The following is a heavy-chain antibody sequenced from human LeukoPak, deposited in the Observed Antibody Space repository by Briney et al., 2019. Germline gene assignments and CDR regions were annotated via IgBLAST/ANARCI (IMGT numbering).Heavy chain of an antibody. D-gene: IGHD6-13*01. CDR3: ARGGQAAAGPTPYWYFEL. J-gene: IGHJ2*01. CDR2: IIPIFGTA. CDR1: GGTFSSYA. Sequence: ASVKVSCKASGGTFSSYAISWVRQAPGQGLEWMGGIIPIFGTANYAQKFQGRVTITTDESTSTAYMELSSLRSEDTAVYYCARGGQAAAGPTPYWYFELWGRGTLVTVSS. V-gene: IGHV1-69*05.